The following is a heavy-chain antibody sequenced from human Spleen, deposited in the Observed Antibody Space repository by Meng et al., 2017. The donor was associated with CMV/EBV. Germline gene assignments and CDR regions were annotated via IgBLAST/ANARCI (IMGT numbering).Heavy chain of an antibody. CDR3: ARSYDFWSGYYPSDYGMDV. Sequence: ASVKVSCKASGYTFTGYYMHWVRQAPGQGLEWMGWINPNSGGTNYAQKFQGRVTMTRDTSISTAYMELSRLRSDDSAVYYCARSYDFWSGYYPSDYGMDVWGQGTTVTVSS. CDR2: INPNSGGT. D-gene: IGHD3-3*01. J-gene: IGHJ6*02. CDR1: GYTFTGYY. V-gene: IGHV1-2*02.